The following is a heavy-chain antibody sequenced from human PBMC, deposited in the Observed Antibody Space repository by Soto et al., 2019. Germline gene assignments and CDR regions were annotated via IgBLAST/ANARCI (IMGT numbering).Heavy chain of an antibody. V-gene: IGHV1-18*04. Sequence: ASVKVSCKASGYTFTSYGISWVRQDPGQGLEWMGWISAYNGNTNYAQKLQGRVTMTTDTSTSTAYMELRSLRSDDTAVYYCARVANHLPPKPPVIESTKRNWFDPWGQGTLVTVSS. D-gene: IGHD2-21*01. CDR2: ISAYNGNT. J-gene: IGHJ5*02. CDR1: GYTFTSYG. CDR3: ARVANHLPPKPPVIESTKRNWFDP.